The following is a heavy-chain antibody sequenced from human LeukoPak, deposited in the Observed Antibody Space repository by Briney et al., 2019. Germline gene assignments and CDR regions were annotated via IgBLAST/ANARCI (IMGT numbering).Heavy chain of an antibody. CDR1: GFTFSSYS. Sequence: GGSLRLSCAASGFTFSSYSMNWVRQAPGKGLEWVSYISSSSSTIYYADSAKGRFTISRDNAKNSLYLQMNSLRAEDTAVYYCARDLHSNHPNYFDYWGQGTLVTVSS. V-gene: IGHV3-48*01. J-gene: IGHJ4*02. D-gene: IGHD4-11*01. CDR3: ARDLHSNHPNYFDY. CDR2: ISSSSSTI.